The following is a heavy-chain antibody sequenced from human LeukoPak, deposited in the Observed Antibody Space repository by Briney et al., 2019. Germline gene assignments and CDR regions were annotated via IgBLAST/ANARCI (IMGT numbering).Heavy chain of an antibody. J-gene: IGHJ6*03. CDR1: GFTFSSYW. Sequence: GGSLRLSCAASGFTFSSYWMHRVRQAPGKGLVWVSRTKSDGSSTSYADSVKGRFTVSRDNAKNTLYLQMNSLRADDTAVYYCASHTSNWLDYYYYMDVWGKGTTVTISS. D-gene: IGHD6-13*01. V-gene: IGHV3-74*01. CDR2: TKSDGSST. CDR3: ASHTSNWLDYYYYMDV.